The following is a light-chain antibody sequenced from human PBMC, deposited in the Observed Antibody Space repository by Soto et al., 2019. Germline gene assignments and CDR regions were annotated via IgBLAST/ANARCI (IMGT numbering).Light chain of an antibody. Sequence: EIVKTQSPATLSVSPGERATLSCRASQSVSSYLAWYQQKPGQAPRLLIYDASNRATGIPARFSGSGSGTDFTLTISSLEPEDFAVYYCQQRSNWPSITFGQGTRLEIK. J-gene: IGKJ5*01. CDR1: QSVSSY. CDR3: QQRSNWPSIT. CDR2: DAS. V-gene: IGKV3-11*01.